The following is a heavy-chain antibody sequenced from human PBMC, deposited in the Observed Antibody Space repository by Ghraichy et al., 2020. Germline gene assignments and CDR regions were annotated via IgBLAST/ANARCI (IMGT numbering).Heavy chain of an antibody. CDR1: GFTVSSNY. CDR2: IYSGGST. CDR3: ARAGLLPSYAFDI. V-gene: IGHV3-53*04. Sequence: GGSLRLSCAASGFTVSSNYMSWVRQAPGKGLEWVSVIYSGGSTYYADSVKGRFTISRHNSKNTLYLQMNSLRAEDTAVYDCARAGLLPSYAFDIWGQGTMVTVSS. D-gene: IGHD1-26*01. J-gene: IGHJ3*02.